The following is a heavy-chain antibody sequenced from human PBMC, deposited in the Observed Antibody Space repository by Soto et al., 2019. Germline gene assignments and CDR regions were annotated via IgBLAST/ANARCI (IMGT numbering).Heavy chain of an antibody. CDR1: GGTFSSYA. CDR3: ARGHSGSYRGSDAFDI. CDR2: IIPILGTA. Sequence: QVQLVQSGAEVKKPGSSVKVSCKASGGTFSSYAISWVRQAPGQGLEWMGGIIPILGTANYAQKFQGRVTITADESTSTAYMELSSLRSEDTAVYYCARGHSGSYRGSDAFDIWGQGTMVTVSS. V-gene: IGHV1-69*01. D-gene: IGHD1-26*01. J-gene: IGHJ3*02.